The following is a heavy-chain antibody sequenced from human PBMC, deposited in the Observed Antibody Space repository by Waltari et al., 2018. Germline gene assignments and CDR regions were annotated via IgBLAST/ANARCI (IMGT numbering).Heavy chain of an antibody. CDR2: IWNDGSTE. V-gene: IGHV3-33*06. J-gene: IGHJ4*02. CDR1: GFTFSHSA. CDR3: AKPTYGPGSYLIDH. Sequence: QVQLVESGGGVVQPGRSLRLSCAGSGFTFSHSAMHWVRQAPGKGLEWVAIIWNDGSTEKYADSVKGRFTISRDNSKNTLYLQMNSLRAEDTATYYCAKPTYGPGSYLIDHWGQGTLVTVSS. D-gene: IGHD3-10*01.